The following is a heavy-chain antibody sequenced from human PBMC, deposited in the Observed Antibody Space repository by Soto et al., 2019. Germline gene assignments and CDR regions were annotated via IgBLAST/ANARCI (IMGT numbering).Heavy chain of an antibody. V-gene: IGHV1-18*01. Sequence: QVQLVQSGAEVKKPGASVKVACKASGYTFTSYGISWVRQAPGQGLEWMGWISAYNGNTNYAQKLQGRVTMTTDTSTSTAYMELMSLRSDDTAVYYCARVQTGYCGGDCYSSGAFDIWGQGTMVTVSS. J-gene: IGHJ3*02. CDR3: ARVQTGYCGGDCYSSGAFDI. CDR2: ISAYNGNT. CDR1: GYTFTSYG. D-gene: IGHD2-21*02.